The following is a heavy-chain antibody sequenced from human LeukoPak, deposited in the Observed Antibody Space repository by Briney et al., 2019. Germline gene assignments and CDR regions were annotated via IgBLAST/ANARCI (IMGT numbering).Heavy chain of an antibody. CDR1: GVSISSYY. Sequence: SETLSLTCTVSGVSISSYYWSWIRQPAGKGLEWIGRIYTSGSTNYNPSLKSRVTVSVDTSKNQFSLKLSSVTAADTAVYYCARKRGSWPPDDAFDIWGQGTMVTVSS. V-gene: IGHV4-4*07. CDR3: ARKRGSWPPDDAFDI. J-gene: IGHJ3*02. D-gene: IGHD6-13*01. CDR2: IYTSGST.